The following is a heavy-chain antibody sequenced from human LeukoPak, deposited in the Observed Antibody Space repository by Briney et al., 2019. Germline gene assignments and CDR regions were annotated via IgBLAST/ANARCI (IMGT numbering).Heavy chain of an antibody. CDR3: ARDPPGSSSW. Sequence: ASVKVSCKTSGYNFYTFGISWVRQAPGQGLEWMGWISAYNGNTNYAQKLQGRVTMTTDTSTSTAYMELRSLRSDDTAVYYCARDPPGSSSWWGQGTLVTVSS. J-gene: IGHJ4*02. V-gene: IGHV1-18*01. D-gene: IGHD6-13*01. CDR1: GYNFYTFG. CDR2: ISAYNGNT.